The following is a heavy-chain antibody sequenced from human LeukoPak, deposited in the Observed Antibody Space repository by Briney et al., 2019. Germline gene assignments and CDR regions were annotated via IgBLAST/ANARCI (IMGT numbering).Heavy chain of an antibody. J-gene: IGHJ4*02. CDR1: GFTFSDYY. D-gene: IGHD2-2*01. CDR2: ISSSGSTI. V-gene: IGHV3-11*04. Sequence: GGSLRLSCAASGFTFSDYYMSWIRQAPGKGLEWVWYISSSGSTIYYSDSVKGRFTISRDNAKNSLYLQMNSLRAEDTAVYYCARGTYCSSTSCFSIYWGQGTLVTVSS. CDR3: ARGTYCSSTSCFSIY.